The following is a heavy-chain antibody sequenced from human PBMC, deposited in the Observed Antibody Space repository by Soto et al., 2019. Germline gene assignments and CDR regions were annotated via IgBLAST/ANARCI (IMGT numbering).Heavy chain of an antibody. V-gene: IGHV1-18*04. CDR3: ARTYCSSARCYSDY. D-gene: IGHD2-2*01. CDR2: ISAYNGNT. Sequence: QVQLVQSGAEVKKPGASVKVSCKTSGYTFTSHGISWVRQAPGQGLEWMGWISAYNGNTNYAQKLQGRVTMTTDTPTSTAYMELRSLRSDDTPVYYCARTYCSSARCYSDYWGQGTLVTVSS. J-gene: IGHJ4*02. CDR1: GYTFTSHG.